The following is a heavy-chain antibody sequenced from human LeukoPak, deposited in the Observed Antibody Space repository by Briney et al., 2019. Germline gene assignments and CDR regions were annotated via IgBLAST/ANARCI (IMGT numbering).Heavy chain of an antibody. Sequence: GASVKVSCKASGYTFTIYGISWVRQAPGQGLEWMGWISAYNGNTNYAQTLQGRVTMTTDTSTSTAYMELRSLRSDDTAVYYCARVWASRGPPGGYCSGGSCSLIDYWGQGTLVSVSS. CDR2: ISAYNGNT. V-gene: IGHV1-18*04. J-gene: IGHJ4*02. D-gene: IGHD2-15*01. CDR1: GYTFTIYG. CDR3: ARVWASRGPPGGYCSGGSCSLIDY.